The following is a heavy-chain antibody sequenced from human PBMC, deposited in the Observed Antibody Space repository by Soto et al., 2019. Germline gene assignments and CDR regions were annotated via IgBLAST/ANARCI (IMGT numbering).Heavy chain of an antibody. CDR2: FESGGSI. Sequence: GGSLRLSCAASGFTVRTNYMSWVRQAPGKGLEWVSVFESGGSIYYADSVKGRFIISRDYARNTVDLQLNSLRADDTAVYYCARAGVTPDFFDYWGQGTLVTVSS. CDR3: ARAGVTPDFFDY. J-gene: IGHJ4*02. V-gene: IGHV3-53*01. D-gene: IGHD2-21*02. CDR1: GFTVRTNY.